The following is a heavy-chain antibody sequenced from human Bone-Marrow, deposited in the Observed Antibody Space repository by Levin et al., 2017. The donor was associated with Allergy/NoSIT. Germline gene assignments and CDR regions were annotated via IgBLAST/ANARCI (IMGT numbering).Heavy chain of an antibody. V-gene: IGHV3-30*18. D-gene: IGHD3-22*01. CDR3: AKSMIVVVIGGGFDY. Sequence: GGSLRLSCAASGFTFSSYGMHWVRQAPGKGLEWVAVISYDGSNKYYADSVKGRFTISRDNSKNTLYLQMNSLRAEDTAVYYCAKSMIVVVIGGGFDYWGQGTLVTVSS. J-gene: IGHJ4*02. CDR2: ISYDGSNK. CDR1: GFTFSSYG.